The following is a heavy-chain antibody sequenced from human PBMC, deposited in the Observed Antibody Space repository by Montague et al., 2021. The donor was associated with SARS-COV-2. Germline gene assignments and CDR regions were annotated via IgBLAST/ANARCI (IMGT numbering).Heavy chain of an antibody. Sequence: SETLSLTCTVSGDSISYFYWSWIRQPAGKGLEWIGRVSASGSTSYNPSLKSRVTISVDTSKNQFSLKLSSVTAAGTAVYYCARRGYSGYDYHLLVDYWGQGTLVTVSS. CDR1: GDSISYFY. CDR2: VSASGST. D-gene: IGHD5-12*01. CDR3: ARRGYSGYDYHLLVDY. J-gene: IGHJ4*02. V-gene: IGHV4-4*07.